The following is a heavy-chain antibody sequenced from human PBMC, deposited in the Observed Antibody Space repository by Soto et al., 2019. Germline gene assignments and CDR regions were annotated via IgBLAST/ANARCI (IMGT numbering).Heavy chain of an antibody. CDR3: ARSTHYGGTTKNWFDP. CDR2: INPNSGGT. CDR1: GFTSTSSS. J-gene: IGHJ5*02. V-gene: IGHV1-2*04. D-gene: IGHD1-1*01. Sequence: EASVNVSCKASGFTSTSSSMHWVRQARGQGLEWMGWINPNSGGTNYAQKFQGWVTMTRDTSISTAYMELSRLRSDDTAVYYCARSTHYGGTTKNWFDPWGQGTLVTVSS.